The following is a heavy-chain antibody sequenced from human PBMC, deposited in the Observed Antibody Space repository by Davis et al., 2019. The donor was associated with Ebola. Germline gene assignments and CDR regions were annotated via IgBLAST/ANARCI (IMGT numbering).Heavy chain of an antibody. Sequence: SETLSLTCAVYGESLTGYYWSWIRQPPEKGLEWMGEINHIGRTNYNPSLQSRVTISKDTSKNQFSLKLSSVTAADTAVYYCARTSQRLQFSAYWGQGTLVTVSS. CDR1: GESLTGYY. J-gene: IGHJ4*02. D-gene: IGHD4-11*01. CDR3: ARTSQRLQFSAY. V-gene: IGHV4-34*01. CDR2: INHIGRT.